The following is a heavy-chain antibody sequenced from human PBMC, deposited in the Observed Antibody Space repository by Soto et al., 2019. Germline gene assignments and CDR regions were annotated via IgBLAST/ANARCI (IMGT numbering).Heavy chain of an antibody. CDR3: ARGRRGYAP. J-gene: IGHJ5*02. CDR2: INPANGYT. V-gene: IGHV1-3*01. CDR1: GYTFTTYA. Sequence: QVQLVQSGAEVKKPGASVKVSCKASGYTFTTYAIHWVRQAPGQRPEWMGWINPANGYTKYSQKFQDRVTMTRDTSASTAHMELTSLKSEDTAVYYCARGRRGYAPWGQGTLVTVSS. D-gene: IGHD5-12*01.